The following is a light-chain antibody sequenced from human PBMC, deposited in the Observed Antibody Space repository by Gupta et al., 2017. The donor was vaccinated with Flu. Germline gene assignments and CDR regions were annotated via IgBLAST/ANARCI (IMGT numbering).Light chain of an antibody. CDR3: QQSDSTPQS. V-gene: IGKV1-39*01. J-gene: IGKJ2*03. CDR1: QSISSY. CDR2: AAS. Sequence: LQMTQSPSSLSACVGDRVTNTCRASQSISSYLNWYQQKPGKAPKLLIYAASSLQSGVPSRFSGSGSGTDFTLTISSLQPEDFATYYCQQSDSTPQSFGQGTKLEIK.